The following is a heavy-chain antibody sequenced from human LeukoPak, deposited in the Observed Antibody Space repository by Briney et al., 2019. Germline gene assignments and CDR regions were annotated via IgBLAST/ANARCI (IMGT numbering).Heavy chain of an antibody. CDR2: ISGSASST. CDR1: GFTFSNYA. V-gene: IGHV3-23*01. D-gene: IGHD1-26*01. J-gene: IGHJ6*03. Sequence: GGSLRLSCAASGFTFSNYAMSWVRQAPGKGLEWVSAISGSASSTYHADSVKGRFTISRDNSRNTLYLQMNSLRAEDTALYYCAKDGDTVSGTYYFDMDVWGKGTTVTISS. CDR3: AKDGDTVSGTYYFDMDV.